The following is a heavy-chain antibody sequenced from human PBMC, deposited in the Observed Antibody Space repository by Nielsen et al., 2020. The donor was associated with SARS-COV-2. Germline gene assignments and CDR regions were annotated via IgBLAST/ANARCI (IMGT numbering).Heavy chain of an antibody. Sequence: GESLKISCAASGFTFSSYAMHWVRQAPGKGLEWVAVISYDGSNKYYADSVKGRFTISRDNSKNTLYLQMNSLRAEDTAVYYCARDGHCSSTSCYDYWGQGTLVTVSS. CDR2: ISYDGSNK. J-gene: IGHJ4*02. CDR1: GFTFSSYA. V-gene: IGHV3-30-3*01. CDR3: ARDGHCSSTSCYDY. D-gene: IGHD2-2*01.